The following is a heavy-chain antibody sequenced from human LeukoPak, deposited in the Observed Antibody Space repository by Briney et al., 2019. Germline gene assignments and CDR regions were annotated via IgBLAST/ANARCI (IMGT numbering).Heavy chain of an antibody. CDR2: IYYSGST. Sequence: SETLSLTCTVSGGSISSGGYYWSWIRQHPGKGLEWIGYIYYSGSTYYNPSLKSRVTISVDTSKNQFSLKLSSVTAADTAVYYCAKGGFGEFYPYYYYGMDVWGQGTTVTVSS. CDR1: GGSISSGGYY. V-gene: IGHV4-31*03. J-gene: IGHJ6*02. D-gene: IGHD3-10*01. CDR3: AKGGFGEFYPYYYYGMDV.